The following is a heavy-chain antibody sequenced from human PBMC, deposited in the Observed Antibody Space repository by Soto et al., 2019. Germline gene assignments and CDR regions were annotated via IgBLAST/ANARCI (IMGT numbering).Heavy chain of an antibody. Sequence: ASVKVSCKASGYTFTRYTMNWVRQAPGQRLEWMGWINPDNGNTKSSQKFQDRVIITRDTSASTAYMDLSSLRSEDTAVYYCARGIATGQLDPWGQGTRVTVSP. CDR1: GYTFTRYT. CDR2: INPDNGNT. V-gene: IGHV1-3*01. D-gene: IGHD2-15*01. CDR3: ARGIATGQLDP. J-gene: IGHJ5*02.